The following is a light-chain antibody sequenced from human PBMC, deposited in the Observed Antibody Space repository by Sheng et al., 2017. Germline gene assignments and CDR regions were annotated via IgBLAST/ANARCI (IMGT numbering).Light chain of an antibody. V-gene: IGKV3-20*01. Sequence: EIVLTQSPGTLSLSPGERATLSCRASQSVSSTYLTWYQQKPGQAPRLLIYGASTRATGIPDRFRGSGSGTDFTLTITRLEPEDFAVYYCQQYGRSVTFGGGTKVDIK. CDR3: QQYGRSVT. CDR2: GAS. CDR1: QSVSSTY. J-gene: IGKJ4*01.